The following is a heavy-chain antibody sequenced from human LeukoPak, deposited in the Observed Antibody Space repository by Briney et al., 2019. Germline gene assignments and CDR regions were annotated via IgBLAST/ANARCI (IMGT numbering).Heavy chain of an antibody. D-gene: IGHD1-7*01. V-gene: IGHV4-4*09. Sequence: SETLSLTCTVSGGSISSYYWSWIRQPPGKGLEWIGYIYTSGSTNYNPSLKSRVTISVDTSKNQFSLKLSSVTAADTAVYYCAGTGTTHFDYWGQGTLVTVSS. CDR1: GGSISSYY. J-gene: IGHJ4*02. CDR2: IYTSGST. CDR3: AGTGTTHFDY.